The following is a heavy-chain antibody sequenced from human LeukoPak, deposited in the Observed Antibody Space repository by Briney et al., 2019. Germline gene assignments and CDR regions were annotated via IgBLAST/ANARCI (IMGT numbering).Heavy chain of an antibody. V-gene: IGHV1-46*01. CDR1: GYTFTSYY. Sequence: ASVKVSCKASGYTFTSYYMHWVRQAPGQGLEWMGIINPSGGSTSYAQKFQGRVTMTRDTSKNQFSLKLSSVTAADTAVYYCARLGRLAGGYCSSTSCYVSAFDIWGQGTMVTVSS. J-gene: IGHJ3*02. CDR2: INPSGGST. CDR3: ARLGRLAGGYCSSTSCYVSAFDI. D-gene: IGHD2-2*01.